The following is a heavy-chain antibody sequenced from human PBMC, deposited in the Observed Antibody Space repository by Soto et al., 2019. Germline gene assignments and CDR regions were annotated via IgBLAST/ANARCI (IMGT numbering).Heavy chain of an antibody. J-gene: IGHJ4*01. Sequence: QVQLQQWGAGLLKPSETLSLTCAVSGGSLGGFHWSWIRQPPGKGLEWIGEISRSGSTNYGLSLKSRVTMSMDTSRNQVSLNLSSVTDADTAVYYCARGRTAALIETRLFRVLFDLWGHGNLVTVSS. CDR3: ARGRTAALIETRLFRVLFDL. CDR2: ISRSGST. D-gene: IGHD3-10*01. V-gene: IGHV4-34*01. CDR1: GGSLGGFH.